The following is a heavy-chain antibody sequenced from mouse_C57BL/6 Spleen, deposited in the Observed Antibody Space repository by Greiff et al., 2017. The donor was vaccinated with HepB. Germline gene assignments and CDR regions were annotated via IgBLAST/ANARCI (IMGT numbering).Heavy chain of an antibody. CDR2: IYPGSGST. Sequence: QVQLQQPGAELVKPGASVKMSCKASGYTFTSYWITWVKQRPGQGLEWIGDIYPGSGSTNYNEKFKSKATLTVDTSSSTAYMQLSSLTSEDSAVYYCAREGDYYGSSWNYFDYWGQGTTLTVSS. CDR1: GYTFTSYW. CDR3: AREGDYYGSSWNYFDY. D-gene: IGHD1-1*01. J-gene: IGHJ2*01. V-gene: IGHV1-55*01.